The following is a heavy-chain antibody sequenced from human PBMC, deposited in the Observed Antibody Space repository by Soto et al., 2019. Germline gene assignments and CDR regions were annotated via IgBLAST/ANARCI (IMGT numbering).Heavy chain of an antibody. D-gene: IGHD2-15*01. CDR2: INPNSGGT. V-gene: IGHV1-2*02. CDR3: ARLNVVVVAAPLEYYSDY. CDR1: GYTFTGYY. J-gene: IGHJ4*02. Sequence: AASVKVSCKASGYTFTGYYMHWVRQAPGQGLEWMGWINPNSGGTNYAQKFQGRVTMTRDTSISTAYMELSRLRSDDTAVYYCARLNVVVVAAPLEYYSDYWGQRTLVAVSS.